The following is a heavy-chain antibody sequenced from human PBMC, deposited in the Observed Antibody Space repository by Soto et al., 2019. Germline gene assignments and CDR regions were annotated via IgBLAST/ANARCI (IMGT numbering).Heavy chain of an antibody. J-gene: IGHJ5*01. CDR2: IYHSGST. CDR1: GGSISSGGYS. V-gene: IGHV4-30-2*01. CDR3: ARGQTSAVIWFAS. D-gene: IGHD3-22*01. Sequence: PSETLSLTCAVSGGSISSGGYSWNWIRQPPGKGLEWIGYIYHSGSTSYNPSLKSRVTLSVDMSRNQFSLQLSSVTAADTAVYYGARGQTSAVIWFASWGQGTPVTVSS.